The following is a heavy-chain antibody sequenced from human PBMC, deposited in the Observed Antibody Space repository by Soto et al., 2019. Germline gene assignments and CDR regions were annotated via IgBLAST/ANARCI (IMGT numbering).Heavy chain of an antibody. V-gene: IGHV3-23*01. CDR1: EFTFSSYA. D-gene: IGHD4-17*01. CDR2: ISGSGTST. J-gene: IGHJ4*02. Sequence: GGSLRLSCAASEFTFSSYAMSWVRQAPGKGLKWISSISGSGTSTYYADSVKGRFTISRDNSKNTMYLQMNSLRAEDTALYFCAKENTPDYGDYVDYWGQGTLVTVSS. CDR3: AKENTPDYGDYVDY.